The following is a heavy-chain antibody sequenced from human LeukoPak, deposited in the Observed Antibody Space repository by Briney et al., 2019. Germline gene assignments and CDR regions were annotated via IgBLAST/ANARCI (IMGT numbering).Heavy chain of an antibody. Sequence: GGSLRLSCAASEFTVNYNYISWVRQAPGKGLEWFSVIYSGGSTYYADSVRGRFTISRDNSKNTLYLQMNSLRDEDTAVYYCAKGFWSFGPWGQGTPVTVSS. D-gene: IGHD3-3*01. CDR2: IYSGGST. CDR3: AKGFWSFGP. CDR1: EFTVNYNY. V-gene: IGHV3-53*01. J-gene: IGHJ5*02.